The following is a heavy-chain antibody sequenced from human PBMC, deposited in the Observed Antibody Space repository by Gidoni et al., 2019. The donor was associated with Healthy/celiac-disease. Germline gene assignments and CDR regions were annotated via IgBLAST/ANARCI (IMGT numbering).Heavy chain of an antibody. J-gene: IGHJ6*02. CDR1: GYTFTGYY. CDR3: ARAYSYGYYYGMDV. CDR2: INPNSGGT. D-gene: IGHD5-18*01. V-gene: IGHV1-2*04. Sequence: QLQLVQTGAAVKKPGASVTVSCKHSGYTFTGYYMHWVRQAPGQGLEWMGWINPNSGGTNYAQEFQGWVTMTRDTSISTAYMELSRLRSDDTAVYYCARAYSYGYYYGMDVWGQGTTVTVSS.